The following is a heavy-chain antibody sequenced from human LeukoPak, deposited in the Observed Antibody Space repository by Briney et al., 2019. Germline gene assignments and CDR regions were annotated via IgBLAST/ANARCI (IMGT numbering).Heavy chain of an antibody. Sequence: GRSLRLSCAASGFTFSSYGMHWVRQAPGKGLEWVAAISYDGSNKYYADSVKGRFTISRDNSKNTLYLQMNSLRAEDTAVYYCARDRGVRGAHGMDVWGQGTTVTVSS. V-gene: IGHV3-30*03. CDR3: ARDRGVRGAHGMDV. D-gene: IGHD3-10*01. CDR2: ISYDGSNK. CDR1: GFTFSSYG. J-gene: IGHJ6*02.